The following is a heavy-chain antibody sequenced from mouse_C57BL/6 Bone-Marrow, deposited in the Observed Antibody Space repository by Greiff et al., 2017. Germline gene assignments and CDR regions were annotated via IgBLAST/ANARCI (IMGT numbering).Heavy chain of an antibody. D-gene: IGHD2-4*01. CDR3: TTGIYYDYDEFAY. CDR2: IRLKSDNYAT. V-gene: IGHV6-3*01. J-gene: IGHJ3*01. CDR1: GFTFSNYW. Sequence: EVQRVESGGGLVQPGGSMKLSCVASGFTFSNYWMNWVRQSPEKGLEWVAQIRLKSDNYATHYAESVKGRFTISRDDSKGSVYLQMHNLRAEDTGIDYCTTGIYYDYDEFAYWGQGTLVTVSA.